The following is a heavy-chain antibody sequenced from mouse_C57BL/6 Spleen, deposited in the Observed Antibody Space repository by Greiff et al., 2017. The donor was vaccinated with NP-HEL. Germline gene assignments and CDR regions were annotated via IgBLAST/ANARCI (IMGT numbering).Heavy chain of an antibody. D-gene: IGHD1-1*01. Sequence: QVQLKESGPELVKPGASVKISCKASGYAFSSSWMNWVKQRPGKGLEWIGRIYPGDGDTNYNGKFKGKATLTADKSSSTAYVQLSSLTSEDSAVYFCAREAVENYFDYWGQDTTLTVSS. CDR1: GYAFSSSW. V-gene: IGHV1-82*01. CDR2: IYPGDGDT. J-gene: IGHJ2*01. CDR3: AREAVENYFDY.